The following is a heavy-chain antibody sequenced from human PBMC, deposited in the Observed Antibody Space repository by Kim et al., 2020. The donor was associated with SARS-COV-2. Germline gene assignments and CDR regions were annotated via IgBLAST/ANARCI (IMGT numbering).Heavy chain of an antibody. CDR2: IKLDGSKK. D-gene: IGHD6-13*01. J-gene: IGHJ4*02. Sequence: GGSLRLSCAASGFTFSSYWMSWVRQAPGKGLEWVANIKLDGSKKYYVDSVKGRFTISRDNAKNSLYLQMNSLRAEDTAVYYCARVHSSSWYFDYWGQGTLVTVSS. CDR1: GFTFSSYW. V-gene: IGHV3-7*03. CDR3: ARVHSSSWYFDY.